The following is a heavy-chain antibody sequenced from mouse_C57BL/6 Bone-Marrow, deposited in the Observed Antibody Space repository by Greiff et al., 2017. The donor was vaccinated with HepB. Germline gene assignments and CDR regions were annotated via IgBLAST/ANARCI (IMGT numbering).Heavy chain of an antibody. CDR1: GFNIKDYY. Sequence: EVQLQQSGAELVRPGASVKLSCTASGFNIKDYYMHWVKQRPEQGLEWIGRIDPEDGDTEYAPKFQGKATMTADTSSNTAYLQLSSLTSEDSAVYYCASQGPYYYGSRAMDYWGQGTSVTVSS. V-gene: IGHV14-1*01. CDR2: IDPEDGDT. D-gene: IGHD1-1*01. J-gene: IGHJ4*01. CDR3: ASQGPYYYGSRAMDY.